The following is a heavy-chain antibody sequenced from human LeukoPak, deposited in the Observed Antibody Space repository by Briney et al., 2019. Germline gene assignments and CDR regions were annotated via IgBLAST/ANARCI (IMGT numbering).Heavy chain of an antibody. D-gene: IGHD2-15*01. CDR3: ARDIVAVVAATGSFDY. CDR1: GVTSSIHD. Sequence: VRALRVSRVASGVTSSIHDMNWGCHAPGKGLERVAVISYDGSNKYYADSVKGRFTISRDNAKTSLYLQMNSLRDEDMAVYYCARDIVAVVAATGSFDYWGQGTLVTVSS. CDR2: ISYDGSNK. V-gene: IGHV3-33*05. J-gene: IGHJ4*02.